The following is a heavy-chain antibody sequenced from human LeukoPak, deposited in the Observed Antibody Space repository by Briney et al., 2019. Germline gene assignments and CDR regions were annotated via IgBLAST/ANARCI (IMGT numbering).Heavy chain of an antibody. D-gene: IGHD2-2*01. V-gene: IGHV1-18*01. Sequence: ASVKVSCKASGYTFTSYGISWVRQAPGQGLEGMGWISVYNGNTHYAQNLQGRVTMTTDTSTSTAHMELRSLRTDDTAVYYCARDWCSATSCYGGNYFDPWGQGTPVTVSS. CDR1: GYTFTSYG. J-gene: IGHJ5*02. CDR3: ARDWCSATSCYGGNYFDP. CDR2: ISVYNGNT.